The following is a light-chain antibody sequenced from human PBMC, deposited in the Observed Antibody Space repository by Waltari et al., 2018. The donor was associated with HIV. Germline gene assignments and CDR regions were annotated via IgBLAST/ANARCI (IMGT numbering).Light chain of an antibody. CDR2: QVS. J-gene: IGLJ2*01. CDR3: SSYTSSSTVI. CDR1: SSDIGGYNY. V-gene: IGLV2-14*01. Sequence: QSALTQPASVSGSPGQSITISCTGTSSDIGGYNYVPWYHQHPGKAPKLMSYQVSTRRSGVSNRFSGSKSGNPASLTISGLQAEDEADYYCSSYTSSSTVIFGGGTKLAVL.